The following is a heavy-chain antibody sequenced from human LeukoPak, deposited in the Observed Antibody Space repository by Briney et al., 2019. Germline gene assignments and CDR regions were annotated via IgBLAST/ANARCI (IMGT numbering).Heavy chain of an antibody. Sequence: GGSLRLSCAASGFTFNRYWMSWVRQAPGKGLEWVANIKEDGSAKYYVDSVKGRFTISRDNAKNSLYLQMNSLRADDTAVYYCARDGIVVAVFDHWGQGALVTVSS. CDR3: ARDGIVVAVFDH. CDR1: GFTFNRYW. V-gene: IGHV3-7*01. D-gene: IGHD3-22*01. J-gene: IGHJ4*02. CDR2: IKEDGSAK.